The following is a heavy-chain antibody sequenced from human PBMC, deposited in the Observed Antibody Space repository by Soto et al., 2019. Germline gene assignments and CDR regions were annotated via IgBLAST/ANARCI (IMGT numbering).Heavy chain of an antibody. CDR1: GFTISSYG. CDR2: ISGSGSNK. D-gene: IGHD2-2*01. Sequence: PGGSLRLSCAATGFTISSYGMHWVRQAPGKGLEWVAVISGSGSNKYYADSVKGRFTISRDNSKNTLYLQMNSLRAEDTAVYYCAKDPPYLVSIVKDPAATEIDSLGQGTLLTVSS. V-gene: IGHV3-33*06. CDR3: AKDPPYLVSIVKDPAATEIDS. J-gene: IGHJ4*02.